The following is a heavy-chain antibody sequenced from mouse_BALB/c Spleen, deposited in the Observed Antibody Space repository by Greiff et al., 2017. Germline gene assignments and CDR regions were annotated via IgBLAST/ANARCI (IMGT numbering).Heavy chain of an antibody. V-gene: IGHV5-12-2*01. CDR1: GFTFSSYT. CDR2: ISNGGGST. J-gene: IGHJ3*01. CDR3: ARHYGNSWFAY. D-gene: IGHD2-1*01. Sequence: DVKLVESGGGLVQPGGSLKLSCAASGFTFSSYTMSWVRQTPEKRLEWVAYISNGGGSTYYPDTVKGRFTISRDNAKNTLYLQMSSLKSEDTAMYYCARHYGNSWFAYWGQGTLVTVSA.